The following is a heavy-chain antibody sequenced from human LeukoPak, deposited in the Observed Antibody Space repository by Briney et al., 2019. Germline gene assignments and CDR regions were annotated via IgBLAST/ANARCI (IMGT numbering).Heavy chain of an antibody. CDR1: GFTFNNNW. CDR2: IKQDGSGK. J-gene: IGHJ4*02. D-gene: IGHD3-22*01. CDR3: ARDKYYDRFFDS. Sequence: GGSLRLSCVASGFTFNNNWMSWVRQAPGKGLEWVANIKQDGSGKYYVDSVKGRFTISRDNAKNSLSLEMNSLRAEDTAVYYCARDKYYDRFFDSWGQGTLVTVSS. V-gene: IGHV3-7*01.